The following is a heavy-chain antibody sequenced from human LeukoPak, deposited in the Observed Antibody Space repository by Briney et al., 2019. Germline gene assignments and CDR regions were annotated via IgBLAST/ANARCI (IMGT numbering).Heavy chain of an antibody. V-gene: IGHV3-30*04. D-gene: IGHD1-26*01. J-gene: IGHJ4*02. CDR2: ISYDGSNK. CDR1: GFTFSSYA. CDR3: SDIVED. Sequence: GRSLRLSCAASGFTFSSYAMHWVRPAPGKGLEWVAVISYDGSNKYYADSVKGRFTIYRDNSKNTLYLQMNSLRAEDTAVYYCSDIVEDWGQGTLVTVSS.